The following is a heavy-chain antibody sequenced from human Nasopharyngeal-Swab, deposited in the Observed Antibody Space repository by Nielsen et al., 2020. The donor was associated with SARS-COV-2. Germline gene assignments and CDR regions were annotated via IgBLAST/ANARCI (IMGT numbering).Heavy chain of an antibody. Sequence: SVKVSCKASGGTFSSYAISWVRQAPGQGLEWMGGIIPIFGTANYAQKFQGRVTITADKSTSTAYMELSSLRSEDTAVYYCARAGEQQLLYYYYMDVWGQRDHGHRLL. CDR3: ARAGEQQLLYYYYMDV. CDR2: IIPIFGTA. V-gene: IGHV1-69*06. CDR1: GGTFSSYA. D-gene: IGHD6-13*01. J-gene: IGHJ6*03.